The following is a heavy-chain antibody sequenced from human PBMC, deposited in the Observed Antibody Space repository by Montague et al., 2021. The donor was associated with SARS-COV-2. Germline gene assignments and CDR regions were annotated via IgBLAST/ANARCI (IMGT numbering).Heavy chain of an antibody. J-gene: IGHJ4*02. CDR2: FDPEDGET. Sequence: SVKVYCKVSGYTLTELSMHWVRQAPGKGLEWMGGFDPEDGETLYAQKFQGRVTMAEDTSTDTAYMELSSLRSEDTAVYYCATASPSCSSTSCRYLTPFDYWGQGTLVTVSS. D-gene: IGHD2-2*01. V-gene: IGHV1-24*01. CDR3: ATASPSCSSTSCRYLTPFDY. CDR1: GYTLTELS.